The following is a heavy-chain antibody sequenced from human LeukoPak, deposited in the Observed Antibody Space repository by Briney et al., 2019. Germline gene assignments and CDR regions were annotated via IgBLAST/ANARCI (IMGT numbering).Heavy chain of an antibody. J-gene: IGHJ5*02. Sequence: SVKVSCKASGGTFSSYAISWVRQAPGQGLEWMGGIIPIFGTANYARKFQGRVTITADESTSTAYVELSSLRSEDTAVYYCARSPYGDAEPNWFDPWGQGTLVTVSS. CDR2: IIPIFGTA. V-gene: IGHV1-69*13. CDR3: ARSPYGDAEPNWFDP. CDR1: GGTFSSYA. D-gene: IGHD4-17*01.